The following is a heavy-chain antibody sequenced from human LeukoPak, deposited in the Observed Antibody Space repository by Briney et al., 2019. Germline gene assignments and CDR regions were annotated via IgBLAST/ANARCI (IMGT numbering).Heavy chain of an antibody. CDR2: ISYDGSNK. V-gene: IGHV3-30*04. D-gene: IGHD5-12*01. J-gene: IGHJ4*02. CDR1: GFTFSSYA. CDR3: ARDSDRLVRVATVGYFDY. Sequence: QPGGSLRLSCATSGFTFSSYAMHWVRQAPGKGLEWVTVISYDGSNKYYADSVKGRFTISRDNSKNTLYLQMNSLRAEDTAVYYCARDSDRLVRVATVGYFDYWGQGTLVTVSS.